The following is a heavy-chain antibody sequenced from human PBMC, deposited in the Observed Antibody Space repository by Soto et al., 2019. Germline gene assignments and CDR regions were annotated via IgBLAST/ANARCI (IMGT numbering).Heavy chain of an antibody. CDR2: ISSSSSYI. CDR1: GFTFSSYS. D-gene: IGHD6-13*01. J-gene: IGHJ1*01. V-gene: IGHV3-21*01. Sequence: PGGSLRLSCAASGFTFSSYSMNWVRQAPGKGLEWVSSISSSSSYIYYADSVKGRFTISRDNAKNSLYLQMNSLRAEDTAVYYCARDPSSLRSSSAEYFQHWGQGTLVTVSS. CDR3: ARDPSSLRSSSAEYFQH.